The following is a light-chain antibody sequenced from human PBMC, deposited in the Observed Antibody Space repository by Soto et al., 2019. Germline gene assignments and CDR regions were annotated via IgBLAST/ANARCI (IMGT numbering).Light chain of an antibody. CDR1: GTNIGAAYD. V-gene: IGLV1-40*01. J-gene: IGLJ1*01. Sequence: QSVLTQPPSVSGAPGQTVTISCSGGGTNIGAAYDVQWYQQFPGTAPKLLIYETRNRPSGVSGRFSGSRSGSSASLAITGLRTDDEADYYCQSYDTSLNEYVFGGGTKVTVL. CDR2: ETR. CDR3: QSYDTSLNEYV.